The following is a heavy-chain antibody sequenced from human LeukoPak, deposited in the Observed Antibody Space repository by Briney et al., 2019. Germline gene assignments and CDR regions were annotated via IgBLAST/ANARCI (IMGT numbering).Heavy chain of an antibody. CDR1: GYSISSGYY. CDR2: IYHSGST. CDR3: ARSFVDRSSTSCYSDLFDY. D-gene: IGHD2-2*01. V-gene: IGHV4-38-2*01. J-gene: IGHJ4*02. Sequence: KPSETLSLTCAVSGYSISSGYYWGWIRQPPGKGLEWVGSIYHSGSTYYNPSLKSRVTISVDTSKNQFSLKLSSVTAADTAVYYCARSFVDRSSTSCYSDLFDYWGQGTLVTVSS.